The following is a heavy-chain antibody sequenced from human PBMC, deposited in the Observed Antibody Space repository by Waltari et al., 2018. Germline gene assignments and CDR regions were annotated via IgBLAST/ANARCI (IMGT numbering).Heavy chain of an antibody. CDR3: AREYNYFDF. CDR2: ISAYNGDT. J-gene: IGHJ4*02. Sequence: QVPLVQSGAEVQQPGASVTVSCKASGYTFNAYALSWVHQAPGQGLEWMGWISAYNGDTNYAQKFQGRVTMTTDTSTNTAYMELKNLRSDDTAVYYCAREYNYFDFWGQGSLVTVSS. CDR1: GYTFNAYA. D-gene: IGHD1-20*01. V-gene: IGHV1-18*01.